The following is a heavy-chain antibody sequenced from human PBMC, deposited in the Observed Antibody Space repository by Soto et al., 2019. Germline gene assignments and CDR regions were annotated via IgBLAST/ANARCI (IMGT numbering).Heavy chain of an antibody. D-gene: IGHD6-19*01. CDR1: GYTFTSYW. J-gene: IGHJ4*02. Sequence: GESLKISCKGSGYTFTSYWIAWVRQMPGKGLGWMGIIYPGDSDTRYSPSFQGQVSISADKSISTAYLQWSSPKASDTAMYYCARQDGSALYYFDYWGQGTLVTVSS. CDR2: IYPGDSDT. CDR3: ARQDGSALYYFDY. V-gene: IGHV5-51*01.